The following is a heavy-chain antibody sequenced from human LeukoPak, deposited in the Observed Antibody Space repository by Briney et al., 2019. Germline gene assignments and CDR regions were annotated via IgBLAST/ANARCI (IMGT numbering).Heavy chain of an antibody. J-gene: IGHJ4*02. CDR3: ARAPSVGATSYFDY. D-gene: IGHD1-26*01. CDR1: GGSISSYY. CDR2: IYYSGST. Sequence: SETLSLTCTVSGGSISSYYWSWIRQPPGKGLEWIGFIYYSGSTNYNPSLKSRVTISVDTSKNQFSLKLSSVTAADTAVYYCARAPSVGATSYFDYWGQGTLVTVSS. V-gene: IGHV4-59*01.